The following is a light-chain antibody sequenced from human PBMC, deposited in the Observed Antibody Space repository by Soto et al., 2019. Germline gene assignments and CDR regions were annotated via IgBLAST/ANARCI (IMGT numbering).Light chain of an antibody. Sequence: EIVLTQSPDTLSLSPGERATLSCRASQSIGNNYLAWYQQKPGQAPRLLIHSASTRATGIPDRFSGSGSGTDFTLTISRLEPDDFAGYYCHQHAESPLTFGGGTRVEI. CDR3: HQHAESPLT. CDR2: SAS. CDR1: QSIGNNY. V-gene: IGKV3-20*01. J-gene: IGKJ4*01.